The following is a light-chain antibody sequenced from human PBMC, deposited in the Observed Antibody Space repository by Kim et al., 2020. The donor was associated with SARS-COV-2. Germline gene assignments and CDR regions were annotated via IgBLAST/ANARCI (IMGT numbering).Light chain of an antibody. J-gene: IGLJ2*01. CDR3: NSRDSSGNHLV. Sequence: SSELTQDPAVSVALGQTVRITCQGDSLRSYYASWYQQKPGQAPELVIYGKNNRPSGIPDRFSGSSSGNTASLTITGAQAEDEADYYCNSRDSSGNHLVFGGGTQLTIL. CDR1: SLRSYY. CDR2: GKN. V-gene: IGLV3-19*01.